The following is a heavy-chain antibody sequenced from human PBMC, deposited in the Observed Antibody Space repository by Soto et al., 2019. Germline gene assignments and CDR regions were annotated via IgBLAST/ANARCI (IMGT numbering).Heavy chain of an antibody. V-gene: IGHV3-23*01. J-gene: IGHJ5*02. CDR2: IFANGRTT. CDR3: AKPAPYCAGDCYSDA. CDR1: GFTSSNYA. Sequence: GRSLRLSCAASGFTSSNYAMSRVRQAPGKGLEWVSAIFANGRTTYYADSVKGRFTISRDNSKSTLFLQMNSLRADDTAIYYCAKPAPYCAGDCYSDAWGQGTLVTVSS. D-gene: IGHD2-21*02.